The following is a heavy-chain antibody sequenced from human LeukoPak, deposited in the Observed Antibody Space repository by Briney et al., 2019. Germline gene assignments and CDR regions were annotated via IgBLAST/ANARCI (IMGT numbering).Heavy chain of an antibody. CDR2: ISSSSSYI. CDR3: ARRSSTSWDFDY. Sequence: GGSLRLSCAASGFTFSSYSMNWVRQAPGKGLEWVSSISSSSSYIYYADSVKGRFTISRDNAKNSLYLQMNSLRAEDTAVYYCARRSSTSWDFDYWGQGALVTVSS. D-gene: IGHD2-2*01. V-gene: IGHV3-21*01. CDR1: GFTFSSYS. J-gene: IGHJ4*02.